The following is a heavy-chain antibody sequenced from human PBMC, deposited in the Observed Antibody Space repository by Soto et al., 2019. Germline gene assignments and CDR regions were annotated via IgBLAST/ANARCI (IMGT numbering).Heavy chain of an antibody. Sequence: QVHLVQSGTEVKKPGSSVKVSCKASGVTFSSSGFSLVRQAPGQGLEWMGMIVPSLDTTNYAQKFQARVTITADEVTSTAYMELRSLRSEDTAVYYCARWPQPRYTADPYAVDVWGQGTRVIVSS. CDR3: ARWPQPRYTADPYAVDV. CDR2: IVPSLDTT. D-gene: IGHD3-16*02. J-gene: IGHJ6*02. CDR1: GVTFSSSG. V-gene: IGHV1-69*11.